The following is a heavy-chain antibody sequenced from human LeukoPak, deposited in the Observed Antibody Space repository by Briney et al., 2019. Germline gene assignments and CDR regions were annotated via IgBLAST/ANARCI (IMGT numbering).Heavy chain of an antibody. D-gene: IGHD2-2*01. CDR2: ILYSGST. CDR3: AGPRYCSSTSCRPFDY. J-gene: IGHJ4*02. CDR1: GGSISTSY. Sequence: SETLSLTCTVSGGSISTSYWNWVRQPPGKGLEWIGYILYSGSTNYNPSLESRVTISVDTSKNQFSLKLSSVTAADTAVYYCAGPRYCSSTSCRPFDYWGQGTLVTVSS. V-gene: IGHV4-59*08.